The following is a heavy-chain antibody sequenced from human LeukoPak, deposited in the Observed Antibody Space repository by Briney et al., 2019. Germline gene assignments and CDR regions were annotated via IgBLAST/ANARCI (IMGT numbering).Heavy chain of an antibody. V-gene: IGHV4-39*01. CDR2: IYYSGST. J-gene: IGHJ4*02. D-gene: IGHD6-13*01. CDR1: GGSISSSSYY. CDR3: AGSSGWYDSLDY. Sequence: SETLSLTCTLSGGSISSSSYYWGWIRQPPGKGLEWIGSIYYSGSTYYNPSLKSRVTISVDTSKNQFSLKLSSVTAADTAVYYCAGSSGWYDSLDYWGQGTLVTVSS.